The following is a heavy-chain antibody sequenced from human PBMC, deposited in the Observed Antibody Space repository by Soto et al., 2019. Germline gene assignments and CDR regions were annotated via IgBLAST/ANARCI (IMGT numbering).Heavy chain of an antibody. D-gene: IGHD2-2*01. J-gene: IGHJ6*02. CDR3: ARQIVVVPAAMAADGYYYGMDV. CDR1: GGSFSGYY. V-gene: IGHV4-34*01. CDR2: INHSGST. Sequence: SETLSLTCAVYGGSFSGYYWSWIRQPPGKGLEWIGEINHSGSTNYNPSLKSRVTISVDTSKNQFSLKLNTVTAADTAVYYCARQIVVVPAAMAADGYYYGMDVWGQGTTVTV.